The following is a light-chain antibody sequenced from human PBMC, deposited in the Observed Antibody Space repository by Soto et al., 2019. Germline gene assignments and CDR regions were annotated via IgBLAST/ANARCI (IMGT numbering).Light chain of an antibody. CDR1: RSFASSY. CDR2: AAS. J-gene: IGKJ2*01. CDR3: HHYDSSPPYT. V-gene: IGKV3-20*01. Sequence: DIVLTQSPATLSLSPGERATLSCRASRSFASSYLAWYQHKPGQAPRLLIYAASIRATGIPDRFIGSGSATDFTLTISGLEPEDSAVYYCHHYDSSPPYTFGQGTKLEIK.